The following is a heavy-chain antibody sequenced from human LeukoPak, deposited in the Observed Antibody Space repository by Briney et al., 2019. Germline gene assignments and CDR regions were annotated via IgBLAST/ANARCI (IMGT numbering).Heavy chain of an antibody. CDR1: GGSISSSSYY. D-gene: IGHD1-26*01. CDR3: ARFNRVGAYFDY. J-gene: IGHJ4*02. V-gene: IGHV4-39*07. Sequence: SETLSLTCTVSGGSISSSSYYWGWIRQPPGKGLEWIGSIYYSGSTYYNPSLKSRVTISVDTSKNQFSLKLSSVTAADTAVYYCARFNRVGAYFDYWGQGTLVTVSS. CDR2: IYYSGST.